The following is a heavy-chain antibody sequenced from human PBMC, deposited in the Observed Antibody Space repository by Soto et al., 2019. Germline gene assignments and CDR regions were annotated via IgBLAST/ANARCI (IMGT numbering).Heavy chain of an antibody. CDR2: IRGSGDSI. J-gene: IGHJ4*02. Sequence: EVQLVESGGGLVQPGGSLRLSCTASGFTFTSHNLAWVRQAPGKGLEWVSYIRGSGDSIYYADSVRGRFTISRDNAKDSLYLQINSLSDEDTAVDFCARDPAVGSSGWYYFHYWGQGALVTVSS. CDR1: GFTFTSHN. V-gene: IGHV3-48*02. D-gene: IGHD6-19*01. CDR3: ARDPAVGSSGWYYFHY.